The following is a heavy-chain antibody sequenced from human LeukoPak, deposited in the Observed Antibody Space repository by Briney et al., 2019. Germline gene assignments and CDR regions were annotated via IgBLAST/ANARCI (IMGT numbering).Heavy chain of an antibody. V-gene: IGHV4-30-2*01. D-gene: IGHD2-2*01. J-gene: IGHJ3*02. Sequence: SETLSLTCSVSGGSITSYSWSWIRQPPGKGLEWIGYIYHSGSTYYNPSLKSRVTISVDRSKNQFSLKLSSVTAADTAVYYCARVRGSTSWGAFDIWGQGTMVTVSS. CDR3: ARVRGSTSWGAFDI. CDR2: IYHSGST. CDR1: GGSITSYS.